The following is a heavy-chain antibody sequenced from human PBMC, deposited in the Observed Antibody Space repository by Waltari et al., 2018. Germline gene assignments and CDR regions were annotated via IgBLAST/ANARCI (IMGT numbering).Heavy chain of an antibody. CDR3: AIDRPNYPDY. CDR1: GGSISSGSYY. CDR2: ISTSGSH. J-gene: IGHJ4*02. V-gene: IGHV4-61*02. Sequence: QVQLQESGPGLVKPSQTLSLTCTVSGGSISSGSYYWSWIRQPAGKGLEWIGRISTSGSHNYNPALNSRVTISVDTSKTQSALQLSSVTAADTAVYYCAIDRPNYPDYWGQGTLVTVSS.